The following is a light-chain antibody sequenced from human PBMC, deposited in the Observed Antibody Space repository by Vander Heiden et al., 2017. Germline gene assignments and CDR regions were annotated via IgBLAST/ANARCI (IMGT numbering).Light chain of an antibody. CDR3: AAWDESLSGWV. Sequence: QSVMTQPPSASGTPGQRVTISCSGTRSNIGNNYVYWYQQFPGTAPKRLIYKKSHRSSGGPDRFSGSRSGTAAYLDISGLRSEDEAEYYCAAWDESLSGWVFGGGTKLTVL. V-gene: IGLV1-47*01. J-gene: IGLJ3*02. CDR2: KKS. CDR1: RSNIGNNY.